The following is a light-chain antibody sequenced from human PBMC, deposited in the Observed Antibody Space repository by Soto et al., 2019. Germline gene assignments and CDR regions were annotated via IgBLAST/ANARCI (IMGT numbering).Light chain of an antibody. V-gene: IGKV1-5*01. CDR2: DAS. CDR3: QQYITYLYT. CDR1: QSVSEW. Sequence: DIQMTQSPSTLSASVGDRVTITCRASQSVSEWLAWYQQKPGKPPKLLIYDASTLVSGVPSRFSGSGSSSGTDFSLVISSLQPDDSATYYCQQYITYLYTFGQGTKVEIK. J-gene: IGKJ2*01.